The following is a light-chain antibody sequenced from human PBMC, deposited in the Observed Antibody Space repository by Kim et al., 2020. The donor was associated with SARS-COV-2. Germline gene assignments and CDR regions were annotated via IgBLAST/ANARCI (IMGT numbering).Light chain of an antibody. CDR2: EVS. Sequence: QSALTQPPSASGSPGQPVTISCTGTSSDVGGYNYVSWYQQHPGKAPKLMIYEVSKWPSGVPDRFSGSKSGNTASLTVSGLQAEDEADYYCSSYAGSNNFGVFGGGTQLTVL. CDR1: SSDVGGYNY. J-gene: IGLJ2*01. V-gene: IGLV2-8*01. CDR3: SSYAGSNNFGV.